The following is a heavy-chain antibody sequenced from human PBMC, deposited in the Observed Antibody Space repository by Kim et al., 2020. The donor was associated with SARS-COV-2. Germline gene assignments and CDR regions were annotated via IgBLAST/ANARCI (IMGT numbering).Heavy chain of an antibody. D-gene: IGHD3-10*01. V-gene: IGHV1-18*01. CDR1: GYTFTSYG. Sequence: ASVKVSCKASGYTFTSYGISWVRQAPGQGLEWRGWISAYNGNTNYAQKLQGRVTMTTDTSTSTAYMELRSLRSDDTAVYYCARDGGGFYGSGSYPWDWFDPWGQGTLVTVSS. CDR2: ISAYNGNT. CDR3: ARDGGGFYGSGSYPWDWFDP. J-gene: IGHJ5*02.